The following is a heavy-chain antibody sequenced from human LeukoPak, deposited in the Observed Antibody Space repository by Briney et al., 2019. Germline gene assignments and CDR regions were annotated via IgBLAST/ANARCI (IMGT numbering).Heavy chain of an antibody. V-gene: IGHV3-7*01. CDR3: ARDQGYCTSASCRGDAFDV. Sequence: PGGSLRLSCAASGFTFSSYGMHWVRQAPGKGLEWVAKIKQDGSEKYYVDSVKGRFTISRDNAKNSLSLQMNSLRAEDTAVYYCARDQGYCTSASCRGDAFDVWGQGSMVSVSS. CDR1: GFTFSSYG. J-gene: IGHJ3*01. D-gene: IGHD2-2*01. CDR2: IKQDGSEK.